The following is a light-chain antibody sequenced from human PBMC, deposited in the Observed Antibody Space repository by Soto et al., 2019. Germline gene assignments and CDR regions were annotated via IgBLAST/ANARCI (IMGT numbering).Light chain of an antibody. Sequence: QALVTQEPSLTVSPGGTLTLTCGSSTGAVTNGHYPYWFQQKPGQAPRTLIYDTTNRHSWTPARFSGSLLGGKAALTLSGAQPEDEAEYYCLLSYNGPYVFGTGTQVTVL. V-gene: IGLV7-46*01. CDR1: TGAVTNGHY. CDR3: LLSYNGPYV. J-gene: IGLJ1*01. CDR2: DTT.